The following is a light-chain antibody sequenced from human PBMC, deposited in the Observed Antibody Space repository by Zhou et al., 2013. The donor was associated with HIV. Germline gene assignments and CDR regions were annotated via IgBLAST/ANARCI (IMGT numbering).Light chain of an antibody. CDR1: SSDFGGYNF. J-gene: IGLJ2*01. CDR3: SSYTGSSTL. Sequence: QSALTQPASVSGSPGQSITISCAGTSSDFGGYNFVSWYQQHPGKAPKLMIYDVNNRPSGVSTRFSGSKSGNTASLTISGLQAEDEADYYCSSYTGSSTLFGGGTKLTVL. CDR2: DVN. V-gene: IGLV2-14*03.